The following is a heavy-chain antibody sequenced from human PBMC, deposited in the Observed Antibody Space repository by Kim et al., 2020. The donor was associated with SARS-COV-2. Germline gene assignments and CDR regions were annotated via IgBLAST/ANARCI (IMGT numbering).Heavy chain of an antibody. V-gene: IGHV3-13*04. CDR1: GFTFSSYD. CDR3: ARGGNYYGSGSYPNWFDP. J-gene: IGHJ5*02. D-gene: IGHD3-10*01. CDR2: IGTAGDT. Sequence: GGSLRLSCAASGFTFSSYDMHWVRQATGKGLEWVSAIGTAGDTYYPGSVKGRFTISRENAKNSLYLQMNSLRAGDTAVYYCARGGNYYGSGSYPNWFDPWGQGTLVTVSS.